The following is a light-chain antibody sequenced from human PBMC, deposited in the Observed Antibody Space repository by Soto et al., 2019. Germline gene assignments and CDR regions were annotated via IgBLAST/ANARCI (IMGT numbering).Light chain of an antibody. J-gene: IGKJ4*01. CDR2: GAS. V-gene: IGKV3-15*01. CDR1: QSVSNH. CDR3: HQYNNWLS. Sequence: EIVMTQSPVTLSLSPGERATLSCRASQSVSNHLAWYQQKLGQAPRLLIYGASTRATGIPARFSGSGSGTEFTLTLSSLQSEDFAVYYCHQYNNWLSFGGGTKVEIK.